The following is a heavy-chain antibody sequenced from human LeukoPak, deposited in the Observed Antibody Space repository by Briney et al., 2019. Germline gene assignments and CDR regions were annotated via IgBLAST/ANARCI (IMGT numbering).Heavy chain of an antibody. CDR1: GFTFSSYS. CDR2: ISSSSSYI. J-gene: IGHJ4*02. V-gene: IGHV3-21*01. CDR3: ARERDAAMVPFDY. Sequence: GGSLRLSCAASGFTFSSYSMNWVRQAPGKGLEWVSSISSSSSYIYYADSVKGRFTISRDNAKNSLYLQMSSLRAEDTAVYYCARERDAAMVPFDYWGQGTLVTVSS. D-gene: IGHD5-18*01.